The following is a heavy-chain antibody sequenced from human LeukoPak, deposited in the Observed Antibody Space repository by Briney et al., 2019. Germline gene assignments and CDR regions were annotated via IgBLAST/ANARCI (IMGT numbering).Heavy chain of an antibody. CDR3: ADSGSYSLY. D-gene: IGHD1-26*01. J-gene: IGHJ4*02. CDR1: GFTFTSYD. V-gene: IGHV3-30*03. Sequence: GGSLRLSCEASGFTFTSYDMHWVRQAPGKGLEWVAVISYDGTDKYYEDFVKGRFTISRDNSKNTLYLQMNSLRVEDTAVYYCADSGSYSLYWGQGTLVTVSS. CDR2: ISYDGTDK.